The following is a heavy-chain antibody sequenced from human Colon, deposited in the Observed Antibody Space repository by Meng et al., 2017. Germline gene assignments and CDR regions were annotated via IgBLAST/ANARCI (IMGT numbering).Heavy chain of an antibody. CDR2: VYYTGSA. V-gene: IGHV4-61*03. Sequence: QVQLPGPGPRLVRPSETLSLTCTLSGGSVSSPSYYWSWIRQTPGKGLEWIGYVYYTGSANYNPSLKSRVTISVDTSKNHFSLNLTSVTAADTAVYYCARGRGSYSSIDFWGQGTLVTVSS. CDR3: ARGRGSYSSIDF. D-gene: IGHD1-26*01. J-gene: IGHJ4*02. CDR1: GGSVSSPSYY.